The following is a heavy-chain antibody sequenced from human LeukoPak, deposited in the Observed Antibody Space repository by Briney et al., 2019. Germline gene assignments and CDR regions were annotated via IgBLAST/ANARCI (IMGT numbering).Heavy chain of an antibody. CDR3: ARDLDATVTTHLDY. D-gene: IGHD4-17*01. V-gene: IGHV3-21*01. J-gene: IGHJ4*02. CDR1: GFTFSSYS. Sequence: GGSLRLSCAASGFTFSSYSMNWVRQASGKGLEWVSSISSSSSYIYYADSVKGRFTISRDNAKNSLYLQMNSLRAEDTAVYYCARDLDATVTTHLDYWGQGTLVTVSS. CDR2: ISSSSSYI.